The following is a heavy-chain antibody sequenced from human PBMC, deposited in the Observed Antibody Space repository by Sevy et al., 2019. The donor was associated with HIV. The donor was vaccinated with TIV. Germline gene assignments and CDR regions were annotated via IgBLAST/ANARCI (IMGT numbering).Heavy chain of an antibody. D-gene: IGHD3-10*01. V-gene: IGHV3-53*01. CDR2: IYSGGGT. J-gene: IGHJ4*02. CDR1: GLTVSSTY. Sequence: GGSLRLSCAASGLTVSSTYMSWVRQAPGKGLEWVSVIYSGGGTNYADSVRGRFTISRDSSKSTMYLQMNSLRAEDTALYYCATIRRSGSYWPYYFDNWGQGTLVTVSS. CDR3: ATIRRSGSYWPYYFDN.